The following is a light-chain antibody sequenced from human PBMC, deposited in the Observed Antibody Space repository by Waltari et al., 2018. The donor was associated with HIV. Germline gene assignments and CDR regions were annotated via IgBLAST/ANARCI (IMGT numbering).Light chain of an antibody. Sequence: EVVLTQSPVILSVSPGERATLSCRASQSISSYVSWYQQKPGQPPRLLIYDASKRATGIPARFSGSGSGTDFTLSISNLEPEDFAVYYCQQHSNWPLITFGPGTKVDVK. V-gene: IGKV3-11*01. CDR2: DAS. CDR3: QQHSNWPLIT. CDR1: QSISSY. J-gene: IGKJ3*01.